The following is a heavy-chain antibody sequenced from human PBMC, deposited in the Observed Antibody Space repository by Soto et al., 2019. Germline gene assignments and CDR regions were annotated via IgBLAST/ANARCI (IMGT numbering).Heavy chain of an antibody. CDR3: ARLPRITMCVVVIEYEGVPNFDY. J-gene: IGHJ4*02. Sequence: SETLSLTCTVSGGSISSAGYNWSWIRQHPGSGLEWFGYIYYSGSTYYNPSLKSRVTISVDTSKNQFSLKLSSVTAADTAVYYCARLPRITMCVVVIEYEGVPNFDYWGQGTLVTVS. CDR1: GGSISSAGYN. V-gene: IGHV4-31*03. D-gene: IGHD3-3*01. CDR2: IYYSGST.